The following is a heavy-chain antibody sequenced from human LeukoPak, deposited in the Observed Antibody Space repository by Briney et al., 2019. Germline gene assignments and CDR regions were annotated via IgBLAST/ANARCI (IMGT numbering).Heavy chain of an antibody. V-gene: IGHV4-59*11. CDR3: ARALFSSSWYMRYYYYYYMDV. CDR2: IYCSGST. CDR1: GGSISSHY. D-gene: IGHD6-13*01. J-gene: IGHJ6*03. Sequence: SETLSLTCTVSGGSISSHYWSWIRQPPGKGLECIGYIYCSGSTNYNPALKSRVTISVATSKNQFSLKLSSVTAADTAVYYCARALFSSSWYMRYYYYYYMDVWGKGTTVTVSS.